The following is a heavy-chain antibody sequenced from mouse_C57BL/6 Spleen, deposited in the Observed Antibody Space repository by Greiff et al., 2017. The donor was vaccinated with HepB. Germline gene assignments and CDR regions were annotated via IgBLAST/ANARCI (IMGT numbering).Heavy chain of an antibody. J-gene: IGHJ2*01. CDR3: TRRGTTVVHFDY. Sequence: QVQLQQSGAELVRPGASVTLSCKASGYTFTDYEMHWVKQTPVHGLEWIGAIDPETGGTAYNQKFKGKAILTADKSSSTAYMELRSLTSEDSAVYYCTRRGTTVVHFDYWGQGTTLTVSS. CDR2: IDPETGGT. D-gene: IGHD1-1*01. V-gene: IGHV1-15*01. CDR1: GYTFTDYE.